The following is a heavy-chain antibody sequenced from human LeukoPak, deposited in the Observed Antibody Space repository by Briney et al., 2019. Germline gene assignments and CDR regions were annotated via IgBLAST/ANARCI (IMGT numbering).Heavy chain of an antibody. CDR3: AKRDILTGPFDY. CDR1: GFTFDDYA. CDR2: ISWDGGST. J-gene: IGHJ4*02. Sequence: PGGSLRLSCAASGFTFDDYAMHWVRQAPGKGLEWVSLISWDGGSTYYADSVKGRFTISRDNSKNSLYLQMNSLRAEDTALYYCAKRDILTGPFDYWGQGTLVTVSS. V-gene: IGHV3-43D*03. D-gene: IGHD3-9*01.